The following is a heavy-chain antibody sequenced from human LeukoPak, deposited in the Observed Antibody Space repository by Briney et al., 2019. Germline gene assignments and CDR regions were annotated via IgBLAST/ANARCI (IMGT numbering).Heavy chain of an antibody. V-gene: IGHV3-30*18. CDR1: GFTFSSYG. Sequence: GGSLRLSCAASGFTFSSYGMRWVRQAPGKGLEWVAVISYDGSNKYYAGSVKGRFTISRDNSKNTLYLQMNSLRAEDTAVYYCAKNSGSYIATWFDPWGQGTLVTVSS. J-gene: IGHJ5*02. CDR2: ISYDGSNK. D-gene: IGHD1-26*01. CDR3: AKNSGSYIATWFDP.